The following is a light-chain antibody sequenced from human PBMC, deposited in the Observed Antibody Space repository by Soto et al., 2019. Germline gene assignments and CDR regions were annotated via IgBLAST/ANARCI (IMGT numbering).Light chain of an antibody. CDR2: EVS. CDR1: NSDIGIYDF. Sequence: QSVLTQPPSASGSPGQSATISCTGTNSDIGIYDFVSWYQQHPGKAPKLLIYEVSKRPSGVPDRFSGSKSGNTASLTVSDLQTEDAADYFCSAYAGTNDLGVFGGGTKLTVL. V-gene: IGLV2-8*01. CDR3: SAYAGTNDLGV. J-gene: IGLJ3*02.